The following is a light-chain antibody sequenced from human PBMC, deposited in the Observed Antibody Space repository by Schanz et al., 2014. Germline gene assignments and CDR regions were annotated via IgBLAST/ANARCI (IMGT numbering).Light chain of an antibody. Sequence: QSALTQPRSVSGSPGQLVTISCTGVSSDAGGYNYVSWYQQYPGKAPKLMIYDVTNRPSGVSNRFSGSKSGNTASLTISGLQAEDEADYYCSSYGGNLGVFGTGTKLTVL. CDR1: SSDAGGYNY. V-gene: IGLV2-11*01. J-gene: IGLJ1*01. CDR3: SSYGGNLGV. CDR2: DVT.